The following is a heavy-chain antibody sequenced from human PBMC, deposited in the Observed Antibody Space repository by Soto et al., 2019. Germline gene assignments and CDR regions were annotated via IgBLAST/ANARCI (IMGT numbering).Heavy chain of an antibody. CDR3: AKDLALASVLGYLDV. CDR1: GFTFSDHA. V-gene: IGHV3-23*01. J-gene: IGHJ6*03. CDR2: ISGSGDIT. D-gene: IGHD6-19*01. Sequence: VGSLRLSCVPSGFTFSDHAMSWVRQAPGKGLEWVSAISGSGDITYYGDSVKGRFTISRDNSKNTLYLQMNSLRAEDTALYYCAKDLALASVLGYLDVWGKGTTVTVSS.